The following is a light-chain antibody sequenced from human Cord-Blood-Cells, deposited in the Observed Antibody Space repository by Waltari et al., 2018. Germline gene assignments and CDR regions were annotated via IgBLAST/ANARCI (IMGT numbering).Light chain of an antibody. J-gene: IGLJ3*02. CDR2: EGS. V-gene: IGLV2-23*01. CDR1: SSDVGSYNL. CDR3: CSYAGSSTWV. Sequence: QSALTQPASVSGSPGQSITISCTGPSSDVGSYNLVSWYQQHPAKAPKLMIYEGSKRPSGVSNRFSGSKSGNTASLTISGLQAEDEADYYCCSYAGSSTWVFGGGTKLTVL.